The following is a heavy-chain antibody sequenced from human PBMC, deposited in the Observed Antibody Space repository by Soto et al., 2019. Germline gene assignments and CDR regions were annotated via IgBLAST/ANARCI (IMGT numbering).Heavy chain of an antibody. J-gene: IGHJ5*02. CDR2: IFPGGVNI. CDR3: ARDQSWHDLVWWFEP. D-gene: IGHD1-1*01. Sequence: ASVKVSCKAIGYTFTRHYMHRGRHAPGQGLERMGTIFPGGVNIAYAQKFEGRVTMTKDTTTSTVYMELNSLTSEDTAVYYCARDQSWHDLVWWFEPWGQ. CDR1: GYTFTRHY. V-gene: IGHV1-46*03.